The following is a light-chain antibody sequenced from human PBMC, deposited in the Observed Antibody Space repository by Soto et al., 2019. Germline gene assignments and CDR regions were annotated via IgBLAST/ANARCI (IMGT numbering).Light chain of an antibody. J-gene: IGKJ2*01. CDR1: QSVSSY. V-gene: IGKV3-15*01. Sequence: EIVMTQSPATLSGSPGERVTLSCRASQSVSSYLAWYQQKPGQAPRLLLYGATTRATGVPARLSGSGSGTEFTLTISSLQSEDSAVYYCQQYKSWLYTFGQGTKLEIK. CDR3: QQYKSWLYT. CDR2: GAT.